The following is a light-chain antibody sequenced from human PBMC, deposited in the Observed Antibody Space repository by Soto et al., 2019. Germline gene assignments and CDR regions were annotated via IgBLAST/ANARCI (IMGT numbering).Light chain of an antibody. Sequence: EIVLTQSPVTLSLSPGEGATLSCRTSQSVGNYLAWYQQKRGQPPRLLISRASNRATGVPARFSGSGSGTDFPLTISSLEPEDFAVYYCQPRSDWAPYTFGQGTRLEI. J-gene: IGKJ2*01. CDR3: QPRSDWAPYT. CDR2: RAS. CDR1: QSVGNY. V-gene: IGKV3-11*01.